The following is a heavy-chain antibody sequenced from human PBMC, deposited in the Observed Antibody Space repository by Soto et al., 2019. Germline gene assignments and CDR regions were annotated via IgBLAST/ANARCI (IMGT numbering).Heavy chain of an antibody. Sequence: SETLSLTCTVSGGSISSSSYYWGWIRKPPGQGPEWIGCIYYRGTTNYNASFNSRVTISVDTSKNQFSLKLTSVTTADTAVYYCARGGGSPYHDNEFDYWDQGILVTVSS. J-gene: IGHJ4*02. CDR3: ARGGGSPYHDNEFDY. D-gene: IGHD1-1*01. CDR1: GGSISSSSYY. V-gene: IGHV4-61*05. CDR2: IYYRGTT.